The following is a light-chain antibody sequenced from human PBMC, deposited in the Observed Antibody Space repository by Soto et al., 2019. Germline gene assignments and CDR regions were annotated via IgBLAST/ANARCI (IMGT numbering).Light chain of an antibody. J-gene: IGKJ1*01. V-gene: IGKV1-5*01. CDR2: DAS. CDR3: QQYNSYWT. Sequence: DIQMTQSPSTLSASVGDRVTITCRASQSISSWLAWYQQKPGKAPKLLIYDASSLESGVPSRFSGSGSGTEFTLTISSLQPDDCATYYCQQYNSYWTFGQGTQVDIK. CDR1: QSISSW.